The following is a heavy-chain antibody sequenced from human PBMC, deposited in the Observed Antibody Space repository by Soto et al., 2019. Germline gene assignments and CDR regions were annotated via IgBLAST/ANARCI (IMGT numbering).Heavy chain of an antibody. V-gene: IGHV3-30*03. CDR1: GFTFITYG. Sequence: QVQLVESGGGVVQPGRSLRLSCAASGFTFITYGMHWVRQAPGKGLDWVAVISYDGSNKYSADSVSGRFPISTDNSKDTLYLQMDSLSADDTAVYYCATDSGFYATGYFDLWGRGTLVTVSS. CDR3: ATDSGFYATGYFDL. CDR2: ISYDGSNK. D-gene: IGHD2-2*01. J-gene: IGHJ2*01.